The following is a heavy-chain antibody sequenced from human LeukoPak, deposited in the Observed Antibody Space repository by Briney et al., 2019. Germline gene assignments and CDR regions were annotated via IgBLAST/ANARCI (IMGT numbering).Heavy chain of an antibody. CDR1: GGSISSYY. CDR2: IYTSGIT. Sequence: PSETLSLTCTVSGGSISSYYWSWIRQPAGKGLEWIGRIYTSGITNYNPSLKSRVTMSVNTSKNQFSLKLSSVTAADTAVYYCARDRVLEPYYYDSSGYHGWFDPWGQGTLVTVSS. J-gene: IGHJ5*02. CDR3: ARDRVLEPYYYDSSGYHGWFDP. V-gene: IGHV4-4*07. D-gene: IGHD3-22*01.